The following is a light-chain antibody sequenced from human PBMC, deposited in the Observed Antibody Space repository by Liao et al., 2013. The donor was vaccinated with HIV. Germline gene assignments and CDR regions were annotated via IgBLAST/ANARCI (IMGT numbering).Light chain of an antibody. Sequence: SYELTQPPSVSVSPGQTASITCSGDKLGDKYVCWYQQKPGQSPVLVIYQDTKRPLGITERFSASNSGNTATLTISGTQAIDEADYFCQAWDSRADVVFGGGTKLTVL. CDR1: KLGDKY. J-gene: IGLJ2*01. CDR3: QAWDSRADVV. CDR2: QDT. V-gene: IGLV3-1*01.